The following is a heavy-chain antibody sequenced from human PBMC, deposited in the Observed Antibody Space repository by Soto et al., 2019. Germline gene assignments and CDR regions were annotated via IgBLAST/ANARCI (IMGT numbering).Heavy chain of an antibody. CDR3: ARKVAGSSWYLDY. D-gene: IGHD6-13*01. CDR2: IYYSGST. J-gene: IGHJ4*02. V-gene: IGHV4-31*03. Sequence: SETLSLTCTVSGGSISSGGYYWSWIRQHPGKGLEWIGYIYYSGSTYYNPSLKSRVTISVDTSKNQFSLKLSSVTAADTAVYYCARKVAGSSWYLDYWGQGTLVTVSS. CDR1: GGSISSGGYY.